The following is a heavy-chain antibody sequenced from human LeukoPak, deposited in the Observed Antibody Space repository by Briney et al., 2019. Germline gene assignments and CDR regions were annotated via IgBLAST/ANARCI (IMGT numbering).Heavy chain of an antibody. D-gene: IGHD2-15*01. CDR3: ARGPRLIYCSGGSCYWDY. CDR1: GGSFSGYY. V-gene: IGHV4-34*01. Sequence: PSETLSLTCAVYGGSFSGYYWSWIRQPPGKGLEWIGEINHSGSTNYNPSLKSRVTISVDTSKSQFSLKLSSVTAADTAVYYCARGPRLIYCSGGSCYWDYWGQGTLVTVSS. J-gene: IGHJ4*02. CDR2: INHSGST.